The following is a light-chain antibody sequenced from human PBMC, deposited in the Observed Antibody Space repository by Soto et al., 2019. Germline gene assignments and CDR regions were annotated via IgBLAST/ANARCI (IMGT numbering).Light chain of an antibody. CDR2: AVS. V-gene: IGKV1-33*01. J-gene: IGKJ5*01. CDR3: QQYDNLIT. CDR1: QSISNI. Sequence: IQMTHSPSSLSASVGDRVTITCRASQSISNILNWYQQKPGKAPKLLIYAVSSLQSGVPSRFSGSGSGTDFTFTISSLQPEDIATYYCQQYDNLITFGQGTRLEIK.